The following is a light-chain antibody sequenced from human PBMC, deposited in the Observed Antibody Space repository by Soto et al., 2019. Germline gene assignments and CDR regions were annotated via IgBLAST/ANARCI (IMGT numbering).Light chain of an antibody. J-gene: IGKJ3*01. V-gene: IGKV1-33*01. CDR2: DAS. CDR3: QPRT. CDR1: QDISNY. Sequence: DIQMTQSPSSLSASVGDRVTITCQASQDISNYLNWYQQKPGKAPKLLIYDASNLETGVPSRFSGSGSGTDFTFTISSLQPEDIATYYCQPRTFGPGTRWIS.